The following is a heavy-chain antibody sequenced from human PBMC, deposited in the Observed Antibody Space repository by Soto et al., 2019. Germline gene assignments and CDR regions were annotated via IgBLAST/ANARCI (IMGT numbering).Heavy chain of an antibody. CDR2: ISWSGSSI. CDR1: GFTFSDYD. CDR3: ATSLGCYDCDYYFDF. J-gene: IGHJ4*02. V-gene: IGHV3-9*01. Sequence: GGSLRLSCAASGFTFSDYDMHWIRQAPGKGLEWVSCISWSGSSIGYADSVKGRFTISRDNAKNSLYLQMNSLRAEDTAVYYCATSLGCYDCDYYFDFWGQGTLVTVSS. D-gene: IGHD2-21*02.